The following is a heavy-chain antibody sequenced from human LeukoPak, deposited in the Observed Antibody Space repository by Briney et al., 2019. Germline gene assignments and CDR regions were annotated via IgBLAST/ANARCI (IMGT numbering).Heavy chain of an antibody. CDR1: GYSISSGYY. J-gene: IGHJ4*02. CDR2: IYHSGST. D-gene: IGHD6-19*01. V-gene: IGHV4-38-2*02. CDR3: ARAEYYRHSVADDY. Sequence: SETLSLTCTVSGYSISSGYYWGWIRQPPGKGLEWIGSIYHSGSTYYNPSLKSRVTISVDTSKNQFSLKLSSVTAADTAVYYCARAEYYRHSVADDYWGQGTLVTVSS.